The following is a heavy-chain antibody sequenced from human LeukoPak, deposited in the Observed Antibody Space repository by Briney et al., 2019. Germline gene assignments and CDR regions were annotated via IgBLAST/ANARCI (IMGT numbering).Heavy chain of an antibody. D-gene: IGHD6-13*01. J-gene: IGHJ4*01. V-gene: IGHV1-46*01. Sequence: GASVKVPCEASGYTFTIYYLHWVRQAPGQGLEWMGIINPSGGSTTYAQKFQGRVTMTRDTSTTTVYMELNNLKSEDTAVYYCARDGSPARFDYWGHGTLVTVSS. CDR2: INPSGGST. CDR1: GYTFTIYY. CDR3: ARDGSPARFDY.